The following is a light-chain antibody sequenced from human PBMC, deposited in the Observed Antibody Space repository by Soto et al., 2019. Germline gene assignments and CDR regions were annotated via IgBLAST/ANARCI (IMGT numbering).Light chain of an antibody. CDR1: QSVSSSY. Sequence: EIVLTQSPGTLSLSPGERATLSCRASQSVSSSYLAWYQQKPGQAPRLLIYGASGRATDIPDRFGGSGSGTDFTLTITRLDPEDFAVYYCQQYGSSPGITFGQGTRLEIK. CDR2: GAS. CDR3: QQYGSSPGIT. V-gene: IGKV3-20*01. J-gene: IGKJ5*01.